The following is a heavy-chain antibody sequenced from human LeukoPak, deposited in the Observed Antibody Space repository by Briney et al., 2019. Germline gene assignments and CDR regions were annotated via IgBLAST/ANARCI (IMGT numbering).Heavy chain of an antibody. D-gene: IGHD6-13*01. Sequence: PGGSLRLSCAASGFTFSSYPMHWVRQAPGKGLEWVAVISYDGSNKYYADSVKGRFTISRDNSKNTLYLQMNSLRAEDTALYYCAKGTSSWHEFDYWGQGTLVTVSS. CDR2: ISYDGSNK. V-gene: IGHV3-30*04. CDR1: GFTFSSYP. CDR3: AKGTSSWHEFDY. J-gene: IGHJ4*02.